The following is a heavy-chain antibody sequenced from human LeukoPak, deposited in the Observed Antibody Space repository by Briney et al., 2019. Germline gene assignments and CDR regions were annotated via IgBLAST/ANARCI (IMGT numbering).Heavy chain of an antibody. CDR3: AKGYWNAQLGFDY. CDR1: GFSFSSYE. CDR2: ISSSGSII. D-gene: IGHD1-1*01. J-gene: IGHJ4*02. V-gene: IGHV3-48*03. Sequence: PGGSLRLSCAASGFSFSSYEMNWVRQAPGKGLEWVSYISSSGSIIYYADSVKGRFTISRDNANNSLYLQMNSLRAEDTAVYYCAKGYWNAQLGFDYWGQGTLVTVSS.